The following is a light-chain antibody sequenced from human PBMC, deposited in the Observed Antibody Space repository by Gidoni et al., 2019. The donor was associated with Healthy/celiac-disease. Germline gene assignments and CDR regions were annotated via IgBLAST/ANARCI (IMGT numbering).Light chain of an antibody. CDR3: MQALQTPFT. Sequence: DIVMTQSPLSLPVTPGEPASISCRSSQSLLHSNGYNYLDWYLQKPGQSPQLLLYFGSNRASGVPDRFSGSGSGTDFTLKISRVEAEDVGVYYCMQALQTPFTFGPXTKVDIK. CDR2: FGS. V-gene: IGKV2-28*01. J-gene: IGKJ3*01. CDR1: QSLLHSNGYNY.